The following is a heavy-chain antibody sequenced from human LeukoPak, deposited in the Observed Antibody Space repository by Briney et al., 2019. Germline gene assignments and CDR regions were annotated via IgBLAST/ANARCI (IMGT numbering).Heavy chain of an antibody. Sequence: GGSLRLSCAASGFTFSSYGMHWVRQAPGKGLEWVAVISYDGSNKYYADSVKGRFTISRDNSKNTLYLQMNSLRAGDTAVYYCAKELDYYGSGSYEYYFDYWGQGTLVTVSS. CDR1: GFTFSSYG. D-gene: IGHD3-10*01. CDR3: AKELDYYGSGSYEYYFDY. J-gene: IGHJ4*02. V-gene: IGHV3-30*18. CDR2: ISYDGSNK.